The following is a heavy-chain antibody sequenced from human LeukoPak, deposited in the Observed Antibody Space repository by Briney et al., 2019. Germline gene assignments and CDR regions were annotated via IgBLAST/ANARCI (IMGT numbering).Heavy chain of an antibody. CDR1: GGIFSSNA. D-gene: IGHD1-26*01. CDR3: ARGRVGATPYYYMDV. CDR2: IIPIFGTA. V-gene: IGHV1-69*05. Sequence: SVKVSCKASGGIFSSNAISWVRQAAGQGLEWMGGIIPIFGTANYAQKFQGRVTITTDESTSTAYMELSSLRSEDTAVYYCARGRVGATPYYYMDVWGKGTTVTVSS. J-gene: IGHJ6*03.